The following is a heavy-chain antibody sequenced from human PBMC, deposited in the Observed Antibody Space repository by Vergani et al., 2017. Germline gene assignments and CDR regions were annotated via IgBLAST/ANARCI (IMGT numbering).Heavy chain of an antibody. Sequence: QVQLQESGPGLVKPSETLSLTCTVSGGSISSYYWSWIRQPPGKGLEWIGYIYYSGSTNYNPSLKSRVTISVDTSKNQFSLKLSSVTAADTAVYYCARGDSSGYYYDDAFDIWGQGTMVTVSS. D-gene: IGHD3-22*01. CDR3: ARGDSSGYYYDDAFDI. V-gene: IGHV4-59*01. CDR1: GGSISSYY. J-gene: IGHJ3*02. CDR2: IYYSGST.